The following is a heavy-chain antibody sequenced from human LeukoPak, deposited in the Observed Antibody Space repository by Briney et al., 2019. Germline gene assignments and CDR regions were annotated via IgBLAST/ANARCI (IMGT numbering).Heavy chain of an antibody. CDR2: INWNGGST. CDR1: GFTFDDYG. V-gene: IGHV3-20*04. D-gene: IGHD6-13*01. CDR3: AKGHTGYSSSNTEYFQH. Sequence: GGSLRLSCAASGFTFDDYGMSWVRQAPGKGLEWVSGINWNGGSTGYADSVKGRFTISRDNAKNSLYLQMNSLRAEDTALYYCAKGHTGYSSSNTEYFQHWGQGTLVTVSS. J-gene: IGHJ1*01.